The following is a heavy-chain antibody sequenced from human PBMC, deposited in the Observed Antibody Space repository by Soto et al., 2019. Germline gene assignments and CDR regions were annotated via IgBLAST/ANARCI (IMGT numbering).Heavy chain of an antibody. CDR2: ISYDGSNK. D-gene: IGHD3-10*01. J-gene: IGHJ5*02. CDR1: GFTFSSYA. Sequence: QVQLVESGGGVVQPGRSLRLSCAASGFTFSSYAMHWVRQAPGKGLEWVAVISYDGSNKYYADSVKGLFTISRDNSKNTLYLQMNSLRAEDTAVYYCARDGESDYYGSGSQNWFDPWGQGTLVTVSS. CDR3: ARDGESDYYGSGSQNWFDP. V-gene: IGHV3-30-3*01.